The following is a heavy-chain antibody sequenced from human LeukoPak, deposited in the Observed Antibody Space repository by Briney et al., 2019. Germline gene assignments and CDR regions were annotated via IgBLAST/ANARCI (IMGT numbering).Heavy chain of an antibody. J-gene: IGHJ4*02. Sequence: PGGSLRLSCAASGFTFSSYAMNWVRQAPGKGLEWVSYISSSGSTLYYADSVKGRFTISRDDAKNSLFLRMNSLRAEDTAIYYCARDRAGWYYFDYWGQGSLVTVSS. V-gene: IGHV3-48*03. CDR3: ARDRAGWYYFDY. D-gene: IGHD6-19*01. CDR1: GFTFSSYA. CDR2: ISSSGSTL.